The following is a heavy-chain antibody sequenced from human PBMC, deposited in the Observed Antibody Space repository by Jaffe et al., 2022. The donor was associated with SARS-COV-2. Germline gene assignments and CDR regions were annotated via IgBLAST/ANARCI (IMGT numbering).Heavy chain of an antibody. CDR2: LSSSSTYM. J-gene: IGHJ4*02. CDR1: GLDIKNNN. D-gene: IGHD3-9*01. V-gene: IGHV3-21*01. Sequence: EVQLVESGGGLVKPGGSLRLSCSVSGLDIKNNNVNWVRQAPGKGLQWVASLSSSSTYMYYDDSVKGRFTISRDNAKNSFYLQMSGLRAEDTAVYYCANSGHYKDDVTGYYFLSVLDFWGPGAQVTVSS. CDR3: ANSGHYKDDVTGYYFLSVLDF.